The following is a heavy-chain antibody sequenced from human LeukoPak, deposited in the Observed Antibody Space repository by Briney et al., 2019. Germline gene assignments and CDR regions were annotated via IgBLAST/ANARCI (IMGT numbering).Heavy chain of an antibody. CDR2: ISGSGGAGT. V-gene: IGHV3-23*01. CDR1: GLHFSSYA. CDR3: VKDRGGSPFYGMDI. J-gene: IGHJ6*02. D-gene: IGHD1-26*01. Sequence: GGALRLSCAGSGLHFSSYAMSRVRQAPGKGLEWVSTISGSGGAGTYYADSVKGRFTVSRDNSRHTLDLPVNSLRAEDTAVYYCVKDRGGSPFYGMDIWGQGTTVTVSS.